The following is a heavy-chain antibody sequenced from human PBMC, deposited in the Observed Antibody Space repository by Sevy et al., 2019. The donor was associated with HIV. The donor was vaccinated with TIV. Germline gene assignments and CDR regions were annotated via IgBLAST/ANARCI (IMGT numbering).Heavy chain of an antibody. J-gene: IGHJ4*02. V-gene: IGHV3-7*01. Sequence: GGALRLSCAVSGFSFSNYWMSWVRQAPGKGLEWVANIKEDGSEKHYVDSVKGRFTISRDNTKNSLFLKMNSMRAEDTALYYCAGYNNLGYWGQGTLVTVSS. CDR1: GFSFSNYW. CDR3: AGYNNLGY. D-gene: IGHD1-1*01. CDR2: IKEDGSEK.